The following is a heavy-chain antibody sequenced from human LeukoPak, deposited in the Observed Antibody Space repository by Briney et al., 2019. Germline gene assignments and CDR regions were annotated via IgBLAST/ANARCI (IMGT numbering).Heavy chain of an antibody. V-gene: IGHV4-59*01. CDR3: ARDSVYDSSGYDAFDI. CDR2: IYYSGST. Sequence: PSETLSLTCAVSGGSISSYCWSWIRQPPGKGLEWIGYIYYSGSTNYNPSLKSRVTISVDTSKNQFSLKLSSVTAADTAVYYCARDSVYDSSGYDAFDIWGQGTMVTVSS. D-gene: IGHD3-22*01. J-gene: IGHJ3*02. CDR1: GGSISSYC.